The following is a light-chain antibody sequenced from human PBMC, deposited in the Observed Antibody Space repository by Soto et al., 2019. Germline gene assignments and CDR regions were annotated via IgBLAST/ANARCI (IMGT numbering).Light chain of an antibody. CDR2: GAS. V-gene: IGKV3-15*01. Sequence: EIVMTQFPATLSVSPGERATLSCRASQSVSSNLAWYQQKPGPPPRLLIYGASIRATGIPARCSGSGSGPDFTLTISSLHSDDLVVYYCQQYNNWPLHTFGHGTKRAIK. J-gene: IGKJ2*01. CDR3: QQYNNWPLHT. CDR1: QSVSSN.